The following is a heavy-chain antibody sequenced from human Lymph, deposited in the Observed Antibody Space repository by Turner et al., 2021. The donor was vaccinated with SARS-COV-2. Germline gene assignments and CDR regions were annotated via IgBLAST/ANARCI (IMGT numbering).Heavy chain of an antibody. CDR3: ARVLPYGDYFDY. J-gene: IGHJ4*02. CDR2: IYSGGST. D-gene: IGHD4-17*01. Sequence: EVQLVESGGGLVQSGGSLSLSCPASRFTVSSNYMTWVRQAPGKGLEWVSLIYSGGSTYCAASVKDQFTISRDNSKNTLYLQMNSLRADDTAVYYCARVLPYGDYFDYWGQGTLVTVSS. CDR1: RFTVSSNY. V-gene: IGHV3-53*01.